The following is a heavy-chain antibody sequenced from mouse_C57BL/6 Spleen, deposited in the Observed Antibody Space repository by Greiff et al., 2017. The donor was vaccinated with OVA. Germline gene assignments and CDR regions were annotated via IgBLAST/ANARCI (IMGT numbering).Heavy chain of an antibody. V-gene: IGHV1-15*01. CDR3: TRRGRAQATGAFDY. Sequence: QVQLQQSGAELVRPGASVTLSCKASGYTFTDYEMHWVKQTPVHGLEWIGAIDPETGGTAYNQKFKGKAILTADKSSSTAYMELRSLTSEDSAVYYCTRRGRAQATGAFDYWGQGTTLTVSS. J-gene: IGHJ2*01. CDR1: GYTFTDYE. CDR2: IDPETGGT. D-gene: IGHD3-2*02.